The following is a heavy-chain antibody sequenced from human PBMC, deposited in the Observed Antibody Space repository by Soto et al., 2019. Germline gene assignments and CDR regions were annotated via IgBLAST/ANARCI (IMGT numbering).Heavy chain of an antibody. D-gene: IGHD3-22*01. V-gene: IGHV3-21*01. CDR1: GFTFSSYS. CDR3: ARVDSSGYDFGYYYYGMDV. CDR2: ISSSSSYI. J-gene: IGHJ6*02. Sequence: EVQLVESGGGLVKPGGSLRLSCAASGFTFSSYSMKWVRQAPGKGLEWVSSISSSSSYIYYADSVKGRFTISRDNAKNSLYLQMNSLRAEDTAVYYCARVDSSGYDFGYYYYGMDVWGQGTTVTVSS.